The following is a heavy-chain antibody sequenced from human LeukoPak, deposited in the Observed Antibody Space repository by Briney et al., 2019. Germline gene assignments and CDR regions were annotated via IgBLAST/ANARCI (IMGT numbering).Heavy chain of an antibody. V-gene: IGHV3-23*01. CDR3: AKGTNNGRPNSFSPHGMDA. Sequence: PGGSLRLSCAASGFTFSSYAMAWVRQAPGKGLEWVSTIGSSAGTTLYADSVKGRFTISRDNSKNTLYLQINSLRAEDTALYYCAKGTNNGRPNSFSPHGMDAGAKGPRSPSP. D-gene: IGHD2-8*01. CDR2: IGSSAGTT. CDR1: GFTFSSYA. J-gene: IGHJ6*02.